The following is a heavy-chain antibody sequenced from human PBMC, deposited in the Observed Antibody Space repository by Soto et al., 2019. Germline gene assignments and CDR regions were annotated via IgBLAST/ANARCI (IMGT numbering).Heavy chain of an antibody. J-gene: IGHJ3*02. D-gene: IGHD2-2*01. CDR2: IFHSGST. Sequence: SETLSLTCSVSGDSISDYYWSWIRQPPGKGLEWVGYIFHSGSTKYNPSLRSRLAISMDTSQNQFSLSLRSVTAADTALYYCARGFCGSIGCSHDAFDICCQGPIGTLSS. CDR1: GDSISDYY. CDR3: ARGFCGSIGCSHDAFDI. V-gene: IGHV4-59*01.